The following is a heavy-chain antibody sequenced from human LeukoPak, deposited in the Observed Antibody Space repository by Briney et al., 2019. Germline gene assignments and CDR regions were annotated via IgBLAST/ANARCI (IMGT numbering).Heavy chain of an antibody. CDR1: GFTFSSYA. Sequence: PGGSLRLSCAASGFTFSSYAMHWVRQAPGPGLGWVAVISYDGSNKSYAASAQGRFTIPSDYAKNSLYLQMNSLRAEDQAVSYCARDENIGYDSRGLGDWGQGILVTV. D-gene: IGHD3-22*01. J-gene: IGHJ4*02. V-gene: IGHV3-30-3*01. CDR2: ISYDGSNK. CDR3: ARDENIGYDSRGLGD.